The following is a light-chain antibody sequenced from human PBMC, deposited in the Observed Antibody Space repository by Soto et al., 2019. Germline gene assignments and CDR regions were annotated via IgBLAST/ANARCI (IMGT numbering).Light chain of an antibody. CDR2: EDD. J-gene: IGLJ3*02. CDR1: SSDINSYKF. Sequence: QSALTQPASVSASPGQSITISCTGSSSDINSYKFVSWYQVLPGKAPQLIIYEDDYRPPEISSRFSASKSGNTASLTISGVQLEDDSHYFCCSYTKANTWVFGGGTKSPS. CDR3: CSYTKANTWV. V-gene: IGLV2-14*01.